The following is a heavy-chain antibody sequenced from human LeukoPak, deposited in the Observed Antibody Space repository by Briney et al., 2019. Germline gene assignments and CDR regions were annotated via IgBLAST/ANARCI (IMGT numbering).Heavy chain of an antibody. CDR3: AKEGIVAGDY. V-gene: IGHV3-30*02. J-gene: IGHJ4*02. D-gene: IGHD5-12*01. CDR2: IRYDGSNK. CDR1: GFTFSNYG. Sequence: PGGSLRLSCAASGFTFSNYGMHWVRQAPGKGLEWVAFIRYDGSNKYYADSVKGRFTISRDNSKNTLFLQMNSLRAEDTAVYYCAKEGIVAGDYWGQGTLLTVSS.